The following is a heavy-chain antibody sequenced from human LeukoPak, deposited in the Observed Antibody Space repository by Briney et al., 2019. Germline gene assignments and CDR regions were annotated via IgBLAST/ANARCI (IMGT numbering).Heavy chain of an antibody. CDR2: IRYDGSNK. CDR3: AKVRSGDIVAALNY. CDR1: GFTFSSYG. D-gene: IGHD5-12*01. Sequence: GGSLRLSCAASGFTFSSYGMHWVRQAPGKGLEWVAFIRYDGSNKYYADSVKGRFTISRDNSKNTLFLQMNSLRAEDTAVYYCAKVRSGDIVAALNYWGQGTLVPVSS. V-gene: IGHV3-30*02. J-gene: IGHJ4*02.